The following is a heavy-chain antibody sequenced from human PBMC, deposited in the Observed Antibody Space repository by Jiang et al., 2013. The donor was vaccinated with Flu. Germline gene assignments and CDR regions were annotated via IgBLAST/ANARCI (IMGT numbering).Heavy chain of an antibody. J-gene: IGHJ5*02. Sequence: LVKPSETLSLTCTVSGGSISSYYWSWIRQPPGKGLEWIGYIYYSGSTNYNPSLKSRVTISVDTSKNQFSLKLSSVTAADTAVYYCARSGDHGDWFDPWGQGTLVTVSS. CDR3: ARSGDHGDWFDP. D-gene: IGHD4-17*01. CDR2: IYYSGST. V-gene: IGHV4-59*01. CDR1: GGSISSYY.